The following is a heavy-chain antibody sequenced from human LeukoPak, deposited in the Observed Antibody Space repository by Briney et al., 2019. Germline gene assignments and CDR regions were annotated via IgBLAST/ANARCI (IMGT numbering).Heavy chain of an antibody. CDR2: IYSGGST. D-gene: IGHD4-17*01. Sequence: GGSLRLSCAASGFTVSSNYMSWVRQAPGKGLEWVSVIYSGGSTYYADSVKGRLTISRDNSKNTLYLQMNSLRAEDTAVYYCAREGYGDLAFDIWGQGTMVTVSS. J-gene: IGHJ3*02. V-gene: IGHV3-66*01. CDR3: AREGYGDLAFDI. CDR1: GFTVSSNY.